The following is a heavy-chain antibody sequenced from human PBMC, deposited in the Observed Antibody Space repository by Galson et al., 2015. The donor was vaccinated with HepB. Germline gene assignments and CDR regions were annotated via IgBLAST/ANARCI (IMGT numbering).Heavy chain of an antibody. CDR1: GFTFGDYA. CDR3: TRDRVSSSWYWSY. Sequence: SLRLSCAASGFTFGDYAMSWVRQAPGKGLEWVGFIRSKAYGGTTEYAASVKGRFTISRDDSKSIAYLQMNSLKTEDTAVYSCTRDRVSSSWYWSYWGQGTLVTVSS. D-gene: IGHD6-13*01. J-gene: IGHJ4*02. V-gene: IGHV3-49*04. CDR2: IRSKAYGGTT.